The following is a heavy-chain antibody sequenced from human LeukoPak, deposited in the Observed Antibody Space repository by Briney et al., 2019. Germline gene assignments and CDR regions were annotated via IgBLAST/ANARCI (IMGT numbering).Heavy chain of an antibody. Sequence: GGSLRLSCVGAGFPFSDFHMSWIRQAPGKGLGWGSYITSGGGFKYYADSVKGRFSISRDDSKNSVFLQMNSLRVEDTAVYYCARVRPGSSGSYYRTSWGQGTLVTVSS. CDR2: ITSGGGFK. J-gene: IGHJ4*02. V-gene: IGHV3-11*04. D-gene: IGHD3-22*01. CDR3: ARVRPGSSGSYYRTS. CDR1: GFPFSDFH.